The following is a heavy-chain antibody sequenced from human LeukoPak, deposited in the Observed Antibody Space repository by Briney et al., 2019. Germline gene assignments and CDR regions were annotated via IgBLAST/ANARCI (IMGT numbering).Heavy chain of an antibody. CDR1: GGSISSSNW. D-gene: IGHD5-18*01. V-gene: IGHV4-4*02. CDR3: ARHGSVDTAMGIPFYYYGMDV. J-gene: IGHJ6*02. Sequence: SGTLSLTCTVSGGSISSSNWWSWLRQSPGKGLEWIGEIFHTGTTTYNPSLKSRVVMSIDKSKNQFSLKLTSLTAADTAVYFCARHGSVDTAMGIPFYYYGMDVWGQGTTVTVSS. CDR2: IFHTGTT.